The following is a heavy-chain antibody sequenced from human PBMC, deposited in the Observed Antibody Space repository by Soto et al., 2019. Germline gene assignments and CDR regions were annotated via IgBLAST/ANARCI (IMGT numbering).Heavy chain of an antibody. CDR2: ISYDGSNK. J-gene: IGHJ4*02. D-gene: IGHD2-15*01. V-gene: IGHV3-30*18. CDR3: AKDLLGLNY. CDR1: GFTFSSYG. Sequence: GGSLRLSCAASGFTFSSYGMHWVRQAPGKGLEWVAVISYDGSNKYYADSVKGRFTISRDNSKNTLYLQMNSLRAEDTAVYYCAKDLLGLNYWGQGTLVTVSS.